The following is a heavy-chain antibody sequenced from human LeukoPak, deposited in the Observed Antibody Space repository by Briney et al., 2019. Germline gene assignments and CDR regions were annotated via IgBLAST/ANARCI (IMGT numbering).Heavy chain of an antibody. Sequence: PGGSLRLSCVGSGFIFSSYDMGWVRQAPGKGLEWVSSISRAGDRTYYEDSVKGRFTISRDNSRNTMYLQMNSLRAEDTAVYYCARGESFAFDVWGQGPMVTVSS. CDR3: ARGESFAFDV. V-gene: IGHV3-23*01. CDR1: GFIFSSYD. J-gene: IGHJ3*01. CDR2: ISRAGDRT.